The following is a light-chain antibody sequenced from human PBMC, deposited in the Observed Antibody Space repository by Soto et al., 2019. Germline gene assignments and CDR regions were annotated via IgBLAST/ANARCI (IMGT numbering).Light chain of an antibody. V-gene: IGKV3-20*01. J-gene: IGKJ1*01. Sequence: EIVLTQSPGTLSLSPGERATLSCRASQSVSSSYLAWYQQKPGQAPRLLIYGASSRATGIPDRFSGSGSGTDFNLTISRLEPEDFAAYYCQQYGSSPGTFGQGIKVEIK. CDR2: GAS. CDR1: QSVSSSY. CDR3: QQYGSSPGT.